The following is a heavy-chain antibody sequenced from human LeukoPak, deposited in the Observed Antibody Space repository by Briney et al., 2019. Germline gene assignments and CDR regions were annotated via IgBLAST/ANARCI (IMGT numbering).Heavy chain of an antibody. CDR3: AIVSADCSSISWYSGND. D-gene: IGHD2-2*01. Sequence: PEGFLRLSCAASGFTFSSYSMNWVRQAPGKGLEWVSYISSSSSTIYYADSVKGRFTISRDNVNNSVYLQMNSLRAEDRAVYYCAIVSADCSSISWYSGNDWGQGTLVSVSS. V-gene: IGHV3-48*01. J-gene: IGHJ4*02. CDR1: GFTFSSYS. CDR2: ISSSSSTI.